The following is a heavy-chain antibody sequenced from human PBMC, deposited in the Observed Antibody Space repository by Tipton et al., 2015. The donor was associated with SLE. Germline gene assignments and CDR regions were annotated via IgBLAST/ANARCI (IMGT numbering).Heavy chain of an antibody. Sequence: LSLTCTVSGYSVSSGFYWGWIRQPPGKGLEWIGNIYHSGSTFYNPSLKSRVTISVDTSKNQFSLKLSSVTAADTAVYYCARGDGYNFDYWGQGTLVTVSS. V-gene: IGHV4-38-2*02. D-gene: IGHD5-24*01. CDR2: IYHSGST. CDR3: ARGDGYNFDY. CDR1: GYSVSSGFY. J-gene: IGHJ4*02.